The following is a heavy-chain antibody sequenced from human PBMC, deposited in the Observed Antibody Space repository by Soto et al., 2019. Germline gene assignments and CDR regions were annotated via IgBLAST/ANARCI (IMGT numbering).Heavy chain of an antibody. CDR2: IYHSGST. CDR3: ASRVITFGGVIALGHFDY. V-gene: IGHV4-30-2*01. Sequence: SETLSLTCAVSGGSISSGCYSWSWIRQPPGKGLEWIGYIYHSGSTYYNPSLKSRVTISVDRSKNQFSLKLSSVTAADTAVYYCASRVITFGGVIALGHFDYWRQGTLVTVS. D-gene: IGHD3-16*02. J-gene: IGHJ4*02. CDR1: GGSISSGCYS.